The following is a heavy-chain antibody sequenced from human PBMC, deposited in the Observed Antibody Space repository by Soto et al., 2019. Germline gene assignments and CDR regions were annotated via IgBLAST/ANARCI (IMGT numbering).Heavy chain of an antibody. D-gene: IGHD1-26*01. V-gene: IGHV3-23*01. CDR1: GFNFSSYA. Sequence: PGGSLRLSCAASGFNFSSYALRWVRQAPGKGLEGVSAISGSGVSTYDEDSVKGRFTISRDNSKNTLYLQMNSMRAQDTAVYYCAKEEEEHAAPSFDYRGQGTLVTVSS. J-gene: IGHJ4*02. CDR3: AKEEEEHAAPSFDY. CDR2: ISGSGVST.